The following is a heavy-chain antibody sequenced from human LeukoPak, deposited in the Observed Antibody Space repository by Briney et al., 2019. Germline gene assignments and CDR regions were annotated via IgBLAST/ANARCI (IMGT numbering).Heavy chain of an antibody. V-gene: IGHV4-59*01. J-gene: IGHJ4*02. CDR1: GGSISSYY. CDR3: AREWYSSSWSSYFDY. D-gene: IGHD6-13*01. CDR2: IYYSGST. Sequence: PSETLSLTCTVSGGSISSYYWSWIRQPPGEGLEWIGYIYYSGSTNYNPSLKSRVTISVDTSKNQFSLKLSSVTAADTAVYYCAREWYSSSWSSYFDYWGQGTLVTVSS.